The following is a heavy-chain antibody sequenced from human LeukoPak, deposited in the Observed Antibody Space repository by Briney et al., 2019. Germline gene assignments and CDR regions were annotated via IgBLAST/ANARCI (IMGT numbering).Heavy chain of an antibody. CDR3: ARAQDSYNVPYFDR. D-gene: IGHD5-24*01. CDR1: GFTFSSYW. J-gene: IGHJ4*02. CDR2: VSSNGGYT. V-gene: IGHV3-74*01. Sequence: AGGSLRLSCKASGFTFSSYWMHWVRQAPGKGLVWVSRVSSNGGYTNYADSVKGRFTISRDNARNTLYLQMNSLRAEDTAVYYCARAQDSYNVPYFDRWGQGTLVTVSS.